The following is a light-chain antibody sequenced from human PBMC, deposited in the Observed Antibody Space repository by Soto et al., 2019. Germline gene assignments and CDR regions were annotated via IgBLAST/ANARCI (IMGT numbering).Light chain of an antibody. CDR3: QQRSNWPLT. V-gene: IGKV3-11*01. CDR2: DAS. J-gene: IGKJ4*01. Sequence: EIVLTQSPATLSLSPGERATPSCRASQSVSIYLAWYQQKPGQAPRLLIYDASNRATGIPARFSGSGSGTDFTLTISSLEPEDFAVYYCQQRSNWPLTFGGGTNVEIK. CDR1: QSVSIY.